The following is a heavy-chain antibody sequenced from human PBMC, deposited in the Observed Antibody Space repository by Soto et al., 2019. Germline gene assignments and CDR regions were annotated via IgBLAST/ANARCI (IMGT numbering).Heavy chain of an antibody. D-gene: IGHD3-22*01. CDR1: GGSFSGYY. V-gene: IGHV4-34*01. Sequence: QVQLQQWGAGLLKPSETLSLTCAVYGGSFSGYYWSWIRQPPGKGLEWIGEINHSGSTNYNPSLKSRVTISVDTSKNQFSLKLSSVTAADTAVYYCARGVAVAAMTPGAVLQYDSSGYYADYWGQGTLVTVSS. CDR3: ARGVAVAAMTPGAVLQYDSSGYYADY. CDR2: INHSGST. J-gene: IGHJ4*02.